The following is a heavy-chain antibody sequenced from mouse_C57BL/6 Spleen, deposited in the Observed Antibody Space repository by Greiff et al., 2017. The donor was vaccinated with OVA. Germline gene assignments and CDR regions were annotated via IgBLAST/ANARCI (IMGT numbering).Heavy chain of an antibody. CDR2: IHPNSGST. V-gene: IGHV1-64*01. D-gene: IGHD1-1*01. CDR1: GYTFTSYW. CDR3: ASGDYGSSFYAMDY. Sequence: QVQLQQPGAELVKPGASVKLSCKASGYTFTSYWMHWVKQRPGQGLEWIGMIHPNSGSTNYTEKFKSKATLTVDKSSSTAYMQLSSLTSEDSAVYYCASGDYGSSFYAMDYWGQGTSVTVSS. J-gene: IGHJ4*01.